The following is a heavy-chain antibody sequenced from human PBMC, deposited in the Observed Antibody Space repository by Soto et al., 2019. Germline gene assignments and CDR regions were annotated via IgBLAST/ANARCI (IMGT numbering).Heavy chain of an antibody. CDR2: ISGSGGST. J-gene: IGHJ3*02. V-gene: IGHV3-23*01. CDR1: GFTFSSYA. Sequence: GGSLRLSCAASGFTFSSYAMSWVRQAPGKGLEWVSAISGSGGSTYYADSVKGRFTISRDNSKNTLYLQMNSLRAEDTAVYYCAKEVQQWLPAYDAFDIWGQGTMVTVSS. D-gene: IGHD6-19*01. CDR3: AKEVQQWLPAYDAFDI.